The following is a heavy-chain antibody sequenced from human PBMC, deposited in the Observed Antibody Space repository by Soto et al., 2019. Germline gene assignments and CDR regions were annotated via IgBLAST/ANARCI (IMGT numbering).Heavy chain of an antibody. J-gene: IGHJ4*02. Sequence: ASVKVSCKASGYTFTSYAMHWVRQAPGQRLEWMGWINAGNGNTKYSQKFQGGVTITRDTSASTAYTELSSLRSEDTAVYYCAKSKSDYGGYFDYWGQGTLVTVSS. CDR1: GYTFTSYA. D-gene: IGHD4-17*01. CDR3: AKSKSDYGGYFDY. CDR2: INAGNGNT. V-gene: IGHV1-3*01.